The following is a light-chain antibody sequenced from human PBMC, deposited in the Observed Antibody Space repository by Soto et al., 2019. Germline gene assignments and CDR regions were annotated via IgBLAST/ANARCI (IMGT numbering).Light chain of an antibody. CDR1: QDIRKY. CDR2: DTS. Sequence: DIQMTQSPSSLSASVGDRVTITCQASQDIRKYLNWYQQQPGKAPNLLIYDTSNLETGVPARFSGSGSGTDFALKISRGEAEDVGVYYCMQGTHWPITFGQGTRLEIK. CDR3: MQGTHWPIT. J-gene: IGKJ5*01. V-gene: IGKV1-33*01.